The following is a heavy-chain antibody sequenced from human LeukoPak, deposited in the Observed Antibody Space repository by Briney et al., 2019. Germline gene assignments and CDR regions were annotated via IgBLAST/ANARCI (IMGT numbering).Heavy chain of an antibody. CDR2: IYYSGST. D-gene: IGHD6-13*01. V-gene: IGHV4-59*01. J-gene: IGHJ4*02. CDR1: GGSISSYY. CDR3: AREESSSWHTAHYFDY. Sequence: SETLSLTCTVSGGSISSYYWSWLRQPPGKGLEWIGYIYYSGSTNYNPSLKSRVTISVDTSKNQFSLKLSSVTAADTAVYYCAREESSSWHTAHYFDYWGQGTLVTVSS.